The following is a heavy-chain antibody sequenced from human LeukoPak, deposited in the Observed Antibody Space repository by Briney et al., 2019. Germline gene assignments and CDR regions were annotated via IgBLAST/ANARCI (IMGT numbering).Heavy chain of an antibody. D-gene: IGHD2-2*02. CDR3: AKFGGYCSSTSCYRRDFDY. V-gene: IGHV3-23*01. CDR2: VGGDEKT. CDR1: GFTFSGNA. Sequence: SGGSLRLSCVASGFTFSGNAMSWVRQAPGRGLEWVSGVGGDEKTHYADFVRGRFTTSRDNSKNTVFLQMNSLKVEDTAVYYCAKFGGYCSSTSCYRRDFDYWGQGTLVTVSS. J-gene: IGHJ4*02.